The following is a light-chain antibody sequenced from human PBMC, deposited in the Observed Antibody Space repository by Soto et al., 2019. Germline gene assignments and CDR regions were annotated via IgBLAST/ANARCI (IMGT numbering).Light chain of an antibody. V-gene: IGKV3-20*01. J-gene: IGKJ1*01. CDR2: DVS. CDR3: QHYGISPT. CDR1: HSVSSNY. Sequence: EIVLTQSPGTLSLSPGERATLPCRSSHSVSSNYLAWYQQKPGQAPRLLIYDVSSRATGIPDRFSGSGSGTDFPLTISRLEPVDFAVYYCQHYGISPTFGQGTKVEIK.